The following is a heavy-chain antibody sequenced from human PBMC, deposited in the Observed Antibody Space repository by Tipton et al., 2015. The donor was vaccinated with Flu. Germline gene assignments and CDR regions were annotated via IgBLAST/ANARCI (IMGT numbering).Heavy chain of an antibody. CDR3: ARDKTCGSDYCGLDF. CDR1: GYTFNSYY. V-gene: IGHV1-46*02. Sequence: QSGAEVKKPGASVKVSCKASGYTFNSYYMHWVRQAPGQGLEWMGMINPSGGTANYAQRFQGRVTMTRVTSTNTIYMELRSLRSADTAIYYCARDKTCGSDYCGLDFWAQGTLVTVSS. D-gene: IGHD2-21*02. CDR2: INPSGGTA. J-gene: IGHJ4*02.